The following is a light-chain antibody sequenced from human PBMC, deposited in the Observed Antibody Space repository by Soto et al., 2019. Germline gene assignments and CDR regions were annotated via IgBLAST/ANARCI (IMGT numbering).Light chain of an antibody. CDR3: AAWDDSLSSPYV. V-gene: IGLV1-47*01. Sequence: QSVLTQPPSASGTPGQRVTISCSGSSSNIGSNYVYWYQQLPGTAPKLLINRNNQRPSGVPDRFSGSKSGTSASLAISGLRSEDEGDYYCAAWDDSLSSPYVFGTGTKLTVL. CDR1: SSNIGSNY. CDR2: RNN. J-gene: IGLJ1*01.